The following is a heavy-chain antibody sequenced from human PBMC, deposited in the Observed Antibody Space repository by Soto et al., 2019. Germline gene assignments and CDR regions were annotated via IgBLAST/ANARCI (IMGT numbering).Heavy chain of an antibody. J-gene: IGHJ3*02. D-gene: IGHD6-19*01. V-gene: IGHV3-53*04. CDR1: GFTVSSNY. Sequence: EVQLVESGGGLVQPGGSLRLSCAASGFTVSSNYMSWVRQAPGKGLEWVSVIFTGGSTCYADSVKGRFTISRHSSMNTVYLQMDSLRAEDTAVYYCARDRQSSGWLDAFDIWGQGTMVTVSS. CDR3: ARDRQSSGWLDAFDI. CDR2: IFTGGST.